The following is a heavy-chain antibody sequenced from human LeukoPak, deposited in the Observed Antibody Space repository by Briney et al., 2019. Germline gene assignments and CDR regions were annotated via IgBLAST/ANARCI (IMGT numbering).Heavy chain of an antibody. CDR3: ARMRSGHYYHFDY. CDR2: INHSGST. V-gene: IGHV4-34*01. J-gene: IGHJ4*02. D-gene: IGHD3-22*01. CDR1: GGSFSGYY. Sequence: SETLSLTCAVYGGSFSGYYWSWIRQPPGKGLEWIGEINHSGSTNYNPSLKSRVTISVDTSKNQFSLKLSSVTAADTAVYYCARMRSGHYYHFDYWGQGTLVTVSS.